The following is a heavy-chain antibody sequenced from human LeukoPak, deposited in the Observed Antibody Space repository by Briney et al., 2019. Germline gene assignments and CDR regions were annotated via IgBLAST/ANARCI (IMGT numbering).Heavy chain of an antibody. V-gene: IGHV4-34*01. CDR2: INHSGST. CDR3: ARGPGSGWYKEDY. CDR1: GGSISSYY. D-gene: IGHD6-19*01. J-gene: IGHJ4*02. Sequence: PSETLSLTCTVSGGSISSYYWSWIRQPPGKGLEWIGEINHSGSTNYNPSLESRVTISVDTSKNQFSLKLSSVTAADTAVYYCARGPGSGWYKEDYWGQGTLVTVSS.